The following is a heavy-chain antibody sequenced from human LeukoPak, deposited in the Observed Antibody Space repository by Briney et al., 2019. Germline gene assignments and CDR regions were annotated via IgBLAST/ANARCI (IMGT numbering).Heavy chain of an antibody. D-gene: IGHD2-15*01. CDR3: ARGGYCSGGSCYPTRRAMDY. Sequence: PSETLSLTCAVYGGSFGGYYWSWIRQPPGKGLEWIGEINHSGSTNYNPSLKSRVTISVDTSKNQFSLKLSSVTAADTAVYYCARGGYCSGGSCYPTRRAMDYWGQGTLVTVSS. CDR1: GGSFGGYY. V-gene: IGHV4-34*01. CDR2: INHSGST. J-gene: IGHJ4*02.